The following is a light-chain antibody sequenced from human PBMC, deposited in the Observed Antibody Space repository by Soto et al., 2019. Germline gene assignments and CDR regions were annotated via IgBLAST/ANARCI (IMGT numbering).Light chain of an antibody. CDR1: NSDVGSYNF. J-gene: IGLJ1*01. CDR2: EVT. Sequence: QSALTQPPSASGSPGQSVTLSCTGANSDVGSYNFVSWYQQHPGKAPKLLIYEVTKRPSGVPDRFSGSKSGNTASLTVSGLQAEDEAVYYCSSEAGGTTRDLFGGGTKLTV. CDR3: SSEAGGTTRDL. V-gene: IGLV2-8*01.